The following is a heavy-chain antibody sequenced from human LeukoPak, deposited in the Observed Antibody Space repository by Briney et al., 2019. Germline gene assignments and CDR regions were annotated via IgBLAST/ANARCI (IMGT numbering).Heavy chain of an antibody. CDR2: INPNSGGT. V-gene: IGHV1-2*02. CDR3: ARSAHDYGHAFDI. Sequence: ASVKVSCKASGYTFTGYYMHWVRQAPGQGLEWMGWINPNSGGTNYAQKFQGRVTMTRDTSISTAYMELSGLRSDDTAVYYCARSAHDYGHAFDIWGQGTMVTVSS. D-gene: IGHD4-17*01. CDR1: GYTFTGYY. J-gene: IGHJ3*02.